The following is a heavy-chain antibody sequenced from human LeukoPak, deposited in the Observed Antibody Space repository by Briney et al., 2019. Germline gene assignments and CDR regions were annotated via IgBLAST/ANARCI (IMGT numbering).Heavy chain of an antibody. V-gene: IGHV4-4*07. CDR2: IYTSGST. CDR1: GGSISSYY. J-gene: IGHJ5*02. Sequence: SETLSLTCTVSGGSISSYYWSWIRQPAGKGLEWIGRIYTSGSTNYNPSLKSRVTMSVDTSKNQFPLKLSSVTAADTAVYYCARDQFIVVVPAALRYNWFDPWGQGTLVTVSS. CDR3: ARDQFIVVVPAALRYNWFDP. D-gene: IGHD2-2*01.